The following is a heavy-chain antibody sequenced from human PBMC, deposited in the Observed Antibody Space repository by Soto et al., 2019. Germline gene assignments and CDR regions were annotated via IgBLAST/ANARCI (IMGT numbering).Heavy chain of an antibody. J-gene: IGHJ5*01. CDR1: GDSMNNNNW. CDR2: IYHSGAT. CDR3: ARAGLRLAFDS. D-gene: IGHD6-25*01. Sequence: QVQLQESGPGLVKPSGTLSLTCAVSGDSMNNNNWWSWVRQSPRKGLEWIAEIYHSGATHYNPSLQSRVTISIDKSEKQFSLKLNSVTAADTAVYYCARAGLRLAFDSWGQGALVTVSS. V-gene: IGHV4-4*02.